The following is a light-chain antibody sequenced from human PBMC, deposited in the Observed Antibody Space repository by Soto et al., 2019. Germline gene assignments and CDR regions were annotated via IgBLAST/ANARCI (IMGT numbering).Light chain of an antibody. CDR2: EIN. J-gene: IGLJ1*01. V-gene: IGLV2-8*01. Sequence: QSALTRPPSASGSPGQSVTSSCTGTSSDVGAYDYVSWYQQHPGKAPKLMIYEINKRPSGVPDRFSGSKSGNTASLTVSGLQAEDEADYYCSSFAGSNNFPYVFGTGTKVTVL. CDR1: SSDVGAYDY. CDR3: SSFAGSNNFPYV.